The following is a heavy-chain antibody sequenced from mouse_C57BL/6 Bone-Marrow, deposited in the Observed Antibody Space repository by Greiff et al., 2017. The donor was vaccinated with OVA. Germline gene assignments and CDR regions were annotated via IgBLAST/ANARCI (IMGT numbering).Heavy chain of an antibody. CDR2: INPSSGYT. V-gene: IGHV1-7*01. CDR3: ARLSFFYYYGSSSPWFAY. D-gene: IGHD1-1*01. J-gene: IGHJ3*01. Sequence: VQLQQSGAELAKPGASVKLSCKASGYTFTSYWMHWVKQRPGQGLEWIGYINPSSGYTKYNQKFKDKATLTADKSSRTAYMQLSSLTYEDSAVYYCARLSFFYYYGSSSPWFAYWGQGTLVTVSA. CDR1: GYTFTSYW.